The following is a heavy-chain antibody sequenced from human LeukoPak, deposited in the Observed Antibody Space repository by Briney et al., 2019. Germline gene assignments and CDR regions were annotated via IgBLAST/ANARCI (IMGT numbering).Heavy chain of an antibody. J-gene: IGHJ4*02. CDR3: VTPIGDSSTSEH. Sequence: SEALSLTCAVYGGSFSGYYWSWSRQPPGKGLEWIGEIDHRGSTNYNPSLKSRVTISVDTSKNQFSLRLSSVTTADTAVYYCVTPIGDSSTSEHWGQGTLVTVSS. CDR1: GGSFSGYY. CDR2: IDHRGST. V-gene: IGHV4-34*01. D-gene: IGHD6-13*01.